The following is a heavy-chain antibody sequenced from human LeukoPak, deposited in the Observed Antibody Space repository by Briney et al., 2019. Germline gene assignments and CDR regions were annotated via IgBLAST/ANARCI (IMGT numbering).Heavy chain of an antibody. Sequence: GGSLRLSCAASGFTFSSYAMSWVRQAPGKGLVWVSTVSGEDSSTMYADSVKGRFTISRDKVRNTLYLQMNSLRAEDTAVYFCLRSFENWGQGTLVTVSS. CDR2: VSGEDSST. CDR3: LRSFEN. V-gene: IGHV3-23*01. J-gene: IGHJ4*02. CDR1: GFTFSSYA. D-gene: IGHD2/OR15-2a*01.